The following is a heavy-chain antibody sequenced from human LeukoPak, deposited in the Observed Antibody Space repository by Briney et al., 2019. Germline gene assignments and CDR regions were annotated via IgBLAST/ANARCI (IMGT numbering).Heavy chain of an antibody. CDR2: INPSGST. J-gene: IGHJ4*02. Sequence: SETLSLTCTVSGGSIGSYYWSWIRQPPGKGLEWIGEINPSGSTNYNPSLKSRVTISVDTSKNQFSLKLSSVTAADTAVYYCASITMVREGYWGQGTLVTVSS. D-gene: IGHD3-10*01. V-gene: IGHV4-34*01. CDR1: GGSIGSYY. CDR3: ASITMVREGY.